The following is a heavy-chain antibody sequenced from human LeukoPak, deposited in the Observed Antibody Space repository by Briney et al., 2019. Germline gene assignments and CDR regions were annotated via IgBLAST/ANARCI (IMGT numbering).Heavy chain of an antibody. Sequence: GGSLRLSCAASGFTFSSYWKHWVRQAPGKGLVWVSRINSDGSSTSYADSVKGRFTISRDNAKSTLYLQMNSLRAEDTAVYYCATLPSRQWLVPGGDYWGQGTLVTVSS. CDR3: ATLPSRQWLVPGGDY. V-gene: IGHV3-74*01. CDR1: GFTFSSYW. D-gene: IGHD6-19*01. J-gene: IGHJ4*02. CDR2: INSDGSST.